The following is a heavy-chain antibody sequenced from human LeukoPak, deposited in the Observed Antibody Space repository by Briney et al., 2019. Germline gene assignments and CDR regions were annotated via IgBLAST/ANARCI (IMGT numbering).Heavy chain of an antibody. D-gene: IGHD3-9*01. V-gene: IGHV4-34*01. CDR1: GGSFSGYY. CDR2: INHSGST. J-gene: IGHJ6*03. CDR3: ARGGGNLLPYFDPKYYYHMDV. Sequence: SETLSLTCAVYGGSFSGYYWSWIRQPPEKGLEWVGEINHSGSTNSNPALKTRVTVSVDTSKNQFSLKLSSVTAADTAVYYCARGGGNLLPYFDPKYYYHMDVWGKGTTVTVSS.